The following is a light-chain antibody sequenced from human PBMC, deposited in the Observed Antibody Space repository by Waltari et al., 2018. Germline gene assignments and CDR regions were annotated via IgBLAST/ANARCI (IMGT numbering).Light chain of an antibody. CDR1: QTVGSSS. V-gene: IGKV3-20*01. CDR3: QQHGTLPAT. CDR2: RAS. Sequence: EIVLTQSPGTLSLSPGERVTLSCRASQTVGSSSLAWYQQKPGQAPRLVIYRASRRATGIPDRFSGSGSGTDFSLTISRLEPEDFAVYYCQQHGTLPATFGQGTKVEIK. J-gene: IGKJ1*01.